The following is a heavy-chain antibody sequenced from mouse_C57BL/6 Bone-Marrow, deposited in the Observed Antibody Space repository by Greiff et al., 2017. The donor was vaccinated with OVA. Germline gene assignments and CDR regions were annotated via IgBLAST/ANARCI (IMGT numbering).Heavy chain of an antibody. V-gene: IGHV14-4*01. CDR3: TTGGYYGSFDY. CDR2: IDPENGDT. J-gene: IGHJ2*01. D-gene: IGHD1-1*01. Sequence: VQLQQSGAELVRPGASVKLSCTASGFNIKDDYMHWVKQRPEQGLEWIGWIDPENGDTEYASKFQGKATITADTSSNTAYLQLSSLTSEDTAVYYCTTGGYYGSFDYWGRGTTLTVSS. CDR1: GFNIKDDY.